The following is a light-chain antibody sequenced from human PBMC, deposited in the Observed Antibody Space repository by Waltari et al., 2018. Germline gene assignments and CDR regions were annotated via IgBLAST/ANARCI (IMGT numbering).Light chain of an antibody. V-gene: IGLV1-47*01. J-gene: IGLJ2*01. CDR3: ATWDDGLSGV. CDR1: SSHIGTHY. CDR2: KDD. Sequence: HSVLTQPPSASGTPGQRVTISCSGSSSHIGTHYVDWYQQLPGTAPKLLMYKDDQRPSGVPARFSGSKSGTSASLAISGLRSEDEADYYCATWDDGLSGVFGGGTKLTVL.